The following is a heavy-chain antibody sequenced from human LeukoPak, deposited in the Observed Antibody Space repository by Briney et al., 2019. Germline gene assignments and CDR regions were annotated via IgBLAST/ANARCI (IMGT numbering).Heavy chain of an antibody. CDR3: ARDNHSSSCDY. Sequence: SETLSLTCTVVGGSISNYYGSWIRQPPGKGLEWIGYVYYNGNANYNPSLKGRVTISVDTSKNQFSLKLSSVTAADTAVYYCARDNHSSSCDYWGQGTLVTVSS. CDR1: GGSISNYY. D-gene: IGHD6-13*01. J-gene: IGHJ4*02. V-gene: IGHV4-59*12. CDR2: VYYNGNA.